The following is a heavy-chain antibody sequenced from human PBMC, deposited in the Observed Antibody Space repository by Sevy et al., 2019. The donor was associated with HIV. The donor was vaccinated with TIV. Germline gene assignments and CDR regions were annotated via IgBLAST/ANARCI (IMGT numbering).Heavy chain of an antibody. D-gene: IGHD3-10*01. CDR1: GYRFTSYW. CDR2: IHPSDSDT. J-gene: IGHJ4*02. CDR3: ARQYYGSGAYYNSFCDN. Sequence: GESLKISCKSSGYRFTSYWIGWVRQMPGKGLEWMGIIHPSDSDTRYSPSFQGQVAISADTSISTAYLQWGSLKASDTAIYYCARQYYGSGAYYNSFCDNWGQGTLVTVSS. V-gene: IGHV5-51*01.